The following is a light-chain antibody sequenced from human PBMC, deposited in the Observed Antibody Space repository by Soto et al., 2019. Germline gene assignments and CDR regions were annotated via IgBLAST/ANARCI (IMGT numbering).Light chain of an antibody. CDR1: HREGGGYNY. Sequence: QSLVTPPASLSWASWHSITLSCPGNHREGGGYNYFSLYQQHPGKALKLMIYDVRNRPSGVSNRFSGSKSVNTASLTISGLQAEDEADYYCSSYTTISTYVFGTGTKVTVL. V-gene: IGLV2-14*01. CDR3: SSYTTISTYV. J-gene: IGLJ1*01. CDR2: DVR.